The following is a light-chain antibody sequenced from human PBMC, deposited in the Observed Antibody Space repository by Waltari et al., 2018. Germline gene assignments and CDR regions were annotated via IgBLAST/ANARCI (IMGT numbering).Light chain of an antibody. Sequence: QPVLTHPPPPPGPPGQRLPIPCPGRRSNSGVNSFTCYQQPPGTAPKPLPYRNNQRPSGVPDRFSGSKSGTSASLAISGLRSEDEADYYCAAWDDSLSGLVFGGGTKLTVL. CDR1: RSNSGVNS. V-gene: IGLV1-47*01. CDR2: RNN. J-gene: IGLJ3*02. CDR3: AAWDDSLSGLV.